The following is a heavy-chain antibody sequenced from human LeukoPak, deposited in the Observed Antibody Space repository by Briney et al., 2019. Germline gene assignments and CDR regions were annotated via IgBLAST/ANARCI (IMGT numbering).Heavy chain of an antibody. Sequence: GGFLRLSCAASGFTFSRLRMHLVRQVPGKGPVWVSRINSDGSITTYADSVKGRFTISRDNAKKTLYLQMNSLRAEDTSVYYCARESYYDNSSDYWGQGTLVTVSS. V-gene: IGHV3-74*01. CDR3: ARESYYDNSSDY. CDR2: INSDGSIT. J-gene: IGHJ4*02. D-gene: IGHD3-22*01. CDR1: GFTFSRLR.